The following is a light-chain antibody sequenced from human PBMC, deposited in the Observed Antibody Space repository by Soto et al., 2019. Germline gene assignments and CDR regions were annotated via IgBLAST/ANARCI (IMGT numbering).Light chain of an antibody. CDR3: QQYNSYSRNT. CDR2: KAS. V-gene: IGKV1-5*03. Sequence: DIQMTQSPSTLSASVGDRVTITCRASQSISSWLAWYQQKPGKAPKLLIYKASSLESGGPSRFSGSGSGTEFTLNISSLQPDDFASYYCQQYNSYSRNTFGQGNKLEIK. J-gene: IGKJ2*01. CDR1: QSISSW.